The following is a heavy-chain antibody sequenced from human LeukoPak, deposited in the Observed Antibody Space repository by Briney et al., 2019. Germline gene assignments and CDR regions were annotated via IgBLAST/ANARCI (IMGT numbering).Heavy chain of an antibody. Sequence: SETLSLTCTVSGYSISSGYYWGWIRQPPGKGLEWIGSIYHSGSTYYNPSLKSRVTISVDTSKNQFSLKLSSVTAADTAVYYCASGGIVGASPRYYYHYMDVWGKGTTVTVSS. D-gene: IGHD1-26*01. J-gene: IGHJ6*03. V-gene: IGHV4-38-2*02. CDR1: GYSISSGYY. CDR2: IYHSGST. CDR3: ASGGIVGASPRYYYHYMDV.